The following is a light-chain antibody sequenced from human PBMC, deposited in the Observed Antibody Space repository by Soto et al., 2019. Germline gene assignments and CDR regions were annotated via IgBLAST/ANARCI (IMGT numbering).Light chain of an antibody. CDR1: ISDVGSYDL. CDR2: EGS. J-gene: IGLJ3*02. Sequence: QSALTQPASVSGSPGQSITISCTGTISDVGSYDLVSWYQQHPGKTPKLMIYEGSKRPSGVSSRFCGSKSGNTASLTISGLQAEDEADYYCCSYAGSSTSWVFGGGTQLTVL. CDR3: CSYAGSSTSWV. V-gene: IGLV2-23*01.